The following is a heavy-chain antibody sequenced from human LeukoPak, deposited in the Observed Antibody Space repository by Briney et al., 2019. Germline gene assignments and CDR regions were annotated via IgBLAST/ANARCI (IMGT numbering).Heavy chain of an antibody. J-gene: IGHJ3*02. CDR1: GGSISSYY. CDR2: IYYSGST. Sequence: SETLSLTCTVSGGSISSYYWSWIRQPPGKGLEWIGSIYYSGSTYYNPSLKSRVTISVDTSKNQFSLKLSSVTAADTAVYYCARHRANDAFDIWGQGTMVTVSS. V-gene: IGHV4-59*08. CDR3: ARHRANDAFDI.